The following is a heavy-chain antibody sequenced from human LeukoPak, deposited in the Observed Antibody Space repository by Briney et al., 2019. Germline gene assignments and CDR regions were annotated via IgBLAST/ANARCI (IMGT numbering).Heavy chain of an antibody. CDR3: ARESIVVVPTTMDDASDI. CDR1: GFTFSSYA. Sequence: GGSLRLSCAASGFTFSSYAMSWVRQAPGKGLEWVSAISGSGGSTYYADSVKGRFTISRDNSKNTLYLQMNSLRAEDTAVYYCARESIVVVPTTMDDASDIWGQGTMVTVSS. V-gene: IGHV3-23*01. D-gene: IGHD2-2*01. J-gene: IGHJ3*02. CDR2: ISGSGGST.